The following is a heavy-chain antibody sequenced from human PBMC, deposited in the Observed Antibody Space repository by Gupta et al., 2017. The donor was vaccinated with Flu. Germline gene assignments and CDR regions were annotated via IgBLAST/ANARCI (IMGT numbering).Heavy chain of an antibody. CDR2: ISSSSSSYI. V-gene: IGHV3-21*01. J-gene: IGHJ4*02. CDR1: GFTFSSYS. D-gene: IGHD6-19*01. Sequence: EVQLVESGGGLVKPGGSLRLSCAASGFTFSSYSMNWVRQAPGKGLEWVSSISSSSSSYIYYADSVKGRFTISRDNAKNSLYLQMNSLRAEDTAVYYCARVINMYSSGWDFDYWGQGTLVTVSS. CDR3: ARVINMYSSGWDFDY.